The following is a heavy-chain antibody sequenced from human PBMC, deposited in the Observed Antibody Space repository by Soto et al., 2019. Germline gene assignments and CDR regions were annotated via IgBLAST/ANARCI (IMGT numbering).Heavy chain of an antibody. Sequence: QVQLVESGGGVVHPGRSLRLSCAASGFTFSRFGIHWVRQAPGKGLEWVAVVSYDGSLKYYADSVKGRFTISRDNSKNTLYLQINSLRPEDTALYYCAKDSDQLLFDYYYYGMDVWGQGTTVTVSS. J-gene: IGHJ6*02. V-gene: IGHV3-30*18. CDR2: VSYDGSLK. CDR3: AKDSDQLLFDYYYYGMDV. CDR1: GFTFSRFG. D-gene: IGHD2-2*01.